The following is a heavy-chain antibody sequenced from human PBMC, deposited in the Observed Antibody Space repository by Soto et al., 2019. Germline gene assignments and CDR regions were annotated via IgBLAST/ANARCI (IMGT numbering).Heavy chain of an antibody. J-gene: IGHJ4*02. CDR3: ARGPYYYDSSGYPYADY. D-gene: IGHD3-22*01. CDR2: ISYDGSNK. CDR1: GFTFSSYA. V-gene: IGHV3-30-3*01. Sequence: QVQLVESGGGVVQPGRSLRLSCAASGFTFSSYAMHWVRQAPGKGLEWVAVISYDGSNKYYADSVKGRFTISRDNSKNTLYLQMNSLRAEDTAVYYCARGPYYYDSSGYPYADYWGQGTLVTVSS.